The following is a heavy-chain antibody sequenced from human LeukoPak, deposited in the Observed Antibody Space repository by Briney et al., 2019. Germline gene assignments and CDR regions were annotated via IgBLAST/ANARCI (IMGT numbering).Heavy chain of an antibody. J-gene: IGHJ4*02. Sequence: PSETLSLTCAVYGGSFSGYYWSWIRQPPGKGLEWIGEINHSGSTNYNPSLKSRVTISVDTSKNQCSLKLSSVTAADTAVYYCARDNDSRDPPHFDYWGQGTLVTVSS. CDR1: GGSFSGYY. CDR3: ARDNDSRDPPHFDY. CDR2: INHSGST. D-gene: IGHD3-16*01. V-gene: IGHV4-34*01.